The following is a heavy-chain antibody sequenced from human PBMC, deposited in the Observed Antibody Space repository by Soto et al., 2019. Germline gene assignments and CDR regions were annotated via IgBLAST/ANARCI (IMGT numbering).Heavy chain of an antibody. D-gene: IGHD2-21*01. CDR2: IYYSGST. V-gene: IGHV4-30-4*01. CDR3: ATLPPRIVVALLPIPT. J-gene: IGHJ5*01. Sequence: SETLSLTCTVSGGSISSGDYYWSWIRQPPGKGLEWIGYIYYSGSTYYNPSLKSRVTISVDTSKNQFSLKLSSVTAADTAVYYCATLPPRIVVALLPIPTWGQGILDTVSS. CDR1: GGSISSGDYY.